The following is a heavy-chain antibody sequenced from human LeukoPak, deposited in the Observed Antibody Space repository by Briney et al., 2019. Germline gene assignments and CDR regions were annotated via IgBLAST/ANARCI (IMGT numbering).Heavy chain of an antibody. V-gene: IGHV4-34*01. CDR3: ARGILRYDWTDTDVRAFHYYYYMDV. CDR2: INQSGNT. J-gene: IGHJ6*03. Sequence: SEILSLTCAVHGESLSGSYVTWVRQPPGKGLEWIGEINQSGNTNYSPSLKSRLTMSIDTSKNQISLNLTSATTADTAVYFCARGILRYDWTDTDVRAFHYYYYMDVWGPGITVIVSS. CDR1: GESLSGSY. D-gene: IGHD1-20*01.